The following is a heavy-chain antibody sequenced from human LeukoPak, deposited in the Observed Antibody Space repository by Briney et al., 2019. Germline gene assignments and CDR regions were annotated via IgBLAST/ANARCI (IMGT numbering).Heavy chain of an antibody. CDR2: IYGGVST. V-gene: IGHV3-66*01. CDR3: AKSPKTGFLFDY. Sequence: GGSLRLSCAASGSTVSSNYMGWVRQAPGKGLEWVSVIYGGVSTVYADSVQGRFTISRDNSKNTLYLQMSSLRAEDTAVYYCAKSPKTGFLFDYWGKGTLVTVSS. J-gene: IGHJ4*02. CDR1: GSTVSSNY. D-gene: IGHD1-1*01.